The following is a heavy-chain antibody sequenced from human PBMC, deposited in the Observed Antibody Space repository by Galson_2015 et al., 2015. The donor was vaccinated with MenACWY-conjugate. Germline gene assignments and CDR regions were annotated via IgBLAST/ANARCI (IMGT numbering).Heavy chain of an antibody. D-gene: IGHD6-13*01. J-gene: IGHJ4*02. Sequence: SCKASGLIFATSGFNWVRQAPEQGLAWMGWISASNGNAKYAQKFQDRVTLTTDRSTSTAYLELRNLTSDDTALYYCAREMGYFDHWGQGSLVTVSS. V-gene: IGHV1-18*04. CDR2: ISASNGNA. CDR1: GLIFATSG. CDR3: AREMGYFDH.